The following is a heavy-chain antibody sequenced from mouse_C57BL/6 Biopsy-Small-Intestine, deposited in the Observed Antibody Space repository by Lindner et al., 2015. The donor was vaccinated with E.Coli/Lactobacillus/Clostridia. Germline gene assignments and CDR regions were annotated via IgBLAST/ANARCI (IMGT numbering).Heavy chain of an antibody. CDR1: GFTLINYN. V-gene: IGHV1-53*01. CDR2: INPTDGST. CDR3: VRGRATGIGDY. D-gene: IGHD3-1*01. Sequence: SVKVSCKTSGFTLINYNIHWVRQAPGQGLEWMGIINPTDGSTTYAQNFQDRVTMTSDTSASTIYLELSRLRSDDTAVFYCVRGRATGIGDYWGQGTLVTVSS. J-gene: IGHJ4*01.